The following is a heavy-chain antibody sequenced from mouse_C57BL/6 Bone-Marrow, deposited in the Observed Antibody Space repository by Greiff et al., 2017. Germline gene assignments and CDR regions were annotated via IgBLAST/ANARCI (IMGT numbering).Heavy chain of an antibody. D-gene: IGHD1-1*01. Sequence: DVKLVESGGDLVKPGGSLKLSCAASGFTFSSYGMSWVRQTPDKRLEWVATISSGGSYTYYPDSVKGRFTSSRDNAKNTRYLQMSSLKSEDTAMYYWARQLYGFAYWGQGTLVTVSA. J-gene: IGHJ3*01. CDR1: GFTFSSYG. CDR2: ISSGGSYT. CDR3: ARQLYGFAY. V-gene: IGHV5-6*02.